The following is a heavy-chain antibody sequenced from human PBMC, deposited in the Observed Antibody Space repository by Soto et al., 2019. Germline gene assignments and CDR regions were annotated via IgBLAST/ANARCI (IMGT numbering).Heavy chain of an antibody. CDR1: EGTFNSYA. Sequence: QAQVVQSGAEVRKPGSSVKLSCKASEGTFNSYAIAWVRQAPGQGLEWMGGIIPYYDTLNYAQKFQDRVTMPADGSTNTVYMELSSLRADDTAGYFCASGASRWNPYFFDSWAQGTLVTVSS. V-gene: IGHV1-69*01. CDR3: ASGASRWNPYFFDS. CDR2: IIPYYDTL. D-gene: IGHD6-13*01. J-gene: IGHJ4*02.